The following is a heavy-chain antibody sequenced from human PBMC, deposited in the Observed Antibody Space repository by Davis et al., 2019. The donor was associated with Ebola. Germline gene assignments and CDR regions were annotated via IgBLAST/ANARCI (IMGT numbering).Heavy chain of an antibody. CDR2: INNDGSEA. CDR3: ARSAGGFDV. D-gene: IGHD3-16*01. Sequence: GESLKISCAASGITVSRYWMHWVRQVPGKGLMWVSHINNDGSEATYAASVKGRFTISRDNARNTVFLQVNSLREEDTAVYYCARSAGGFDVWGQGTLVTVSS. J-gene: IGHJ4*02. CDR1: GITVSRYW. V-gene: IGHV3-74*01.